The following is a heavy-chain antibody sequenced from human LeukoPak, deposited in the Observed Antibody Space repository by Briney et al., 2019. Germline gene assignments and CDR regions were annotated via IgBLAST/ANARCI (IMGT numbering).Heavy chain of an antibody. J-gene: IGHJ5*02. CDR1: GFTFSNYN. D-gene: IGHD5-12*01. V-gene: IGHV3-21*04. CDR2: ITSSSTYI. CDR3: AKGGVYSGYAFDP. Sequence: GGSLRLSCAASGFTFSNYNMNWVRQAPGKGLEWVSSITSSSTYIYYADSVKGRFTISRDNSKNTVYLQMNSLRAEDTAVYYCAKGGVYSGYAFDPWGQGTLVTVSS.